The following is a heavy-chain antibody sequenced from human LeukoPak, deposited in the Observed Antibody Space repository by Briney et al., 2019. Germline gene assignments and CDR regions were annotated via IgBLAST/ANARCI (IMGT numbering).Heavy chain of an antibody. J-gene: IGHJ4*02. Sequence: PSETLFLTCTVSGGSISRGSYFWRWIRQPAGKGLEWIGRFYTSATPNYNPSLKSRVTISVDTSRNQFSLKLSSVTAADTAVYYCARGGIPDYWGQGILVTVSS. CDR3: ARGGIPDY. CDR1: GGSISRGSYF. CDR2: FYTSATP. D-gene: IGHD2-21*01. V-gene: IGHV4-61*02.